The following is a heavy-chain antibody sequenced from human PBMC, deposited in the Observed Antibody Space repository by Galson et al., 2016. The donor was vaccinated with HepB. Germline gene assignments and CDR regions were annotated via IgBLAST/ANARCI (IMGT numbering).Heavy chain of an antibody. J-gene: IGHJ4*02. CDR1: GGSISSDDYY. V-gene: IGHV4-30-4*01. CDR3: ARAPPRDIDY. CDR2: IHYSGAA. Sequence: TLSLTCTVSGGSISSDDYYWSWIRQPPGKGLERIGHIHYSGAAYYNPSLKSRLTISIDTSKNPFSLKLNSVTAADTAVYYCARAPPRDIDYWGQGTLVTVSS.